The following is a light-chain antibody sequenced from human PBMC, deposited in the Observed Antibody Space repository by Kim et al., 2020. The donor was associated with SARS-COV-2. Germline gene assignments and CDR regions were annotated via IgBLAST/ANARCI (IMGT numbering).Light chain of an antibody. Sequence: ASVGDRVTITCRASQDVSSSLVWYQQKPGKAPKLLIYAASTLQSGVPSRFSGSGSGTEFTLTISSLQPEDFATYYCQQLNTYALIFGGGTKVDIK. J-gene: IGKJ4*01. CDR2: AAS. CDR1: QDVSSS. CDR3: QQLNTYALI. V-gene: IGKV1-9*01.